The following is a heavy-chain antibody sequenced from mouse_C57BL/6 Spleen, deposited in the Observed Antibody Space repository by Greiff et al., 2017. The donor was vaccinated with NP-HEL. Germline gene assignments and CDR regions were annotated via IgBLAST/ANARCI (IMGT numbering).Heavy chain of an antibody. CDR2: IDPETGGT. Sequence: QVQLQQSGAELVRPGASVTLSCKASGYTFTDYDMHWVKQTPVHGLEWIGSIDPETGGTAYNQKFKGKAILTADKASSTAYMELRSLTSEDSAVYYCTRLGRGFDYWGQGTTLTVSS. J-gene: IGHJ2*01. D-gene: IGHD4-1*01. V-gene: IGHV1-15*01. CDR3: TRLGRGFDY. CDR1: GYTFTDYD.